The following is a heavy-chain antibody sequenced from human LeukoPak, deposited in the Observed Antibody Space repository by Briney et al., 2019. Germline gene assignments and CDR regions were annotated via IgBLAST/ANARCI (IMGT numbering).Heavy chain of an antibody. CDR3: ARHPGGLLWFGELLSFDY. CDR2: IYYSGST. CDR1: GGSISSSSYY. V-gene: IGHV4-39*01. J-gene: IGHJ4*02. Sequence: SETLSLTCTVSGGSISSSSYYWGWIRQPPGKGLEWIGSIYYSGSTYYNPSLKSRVTISVDTSKNQFSLKLSSVTAADTAVYYCARHPGGLLWFGELLSFDYWGQGTPVTVSS. D-gene: IGHD3-10*01.